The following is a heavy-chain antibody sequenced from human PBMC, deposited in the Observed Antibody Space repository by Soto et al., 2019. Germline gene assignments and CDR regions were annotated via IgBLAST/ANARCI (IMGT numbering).Heavy chain of an antibody. CDR1: GYTFSDFD. V-gene: IGHV1-8*01. CDR3: ARGNPFNYAGFDV. Sequence: CXSVKVSCKASGYTFSDFDINWLRQASGQGPEWMGWMNAKSGDTFFAQRFQGKFNMTWDTSLSTAYMEVGSLTSDDTAIYYCARGNPFNYAGFDVWGQGTTVTVSS. J-gene: IGHJ6*02. D-gene: IGHD3-16*01. CDR2: MNAKSGDT.